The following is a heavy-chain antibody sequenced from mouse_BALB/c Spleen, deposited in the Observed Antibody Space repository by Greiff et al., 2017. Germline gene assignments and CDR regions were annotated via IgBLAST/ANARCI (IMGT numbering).Heavy chain of an antibody. Sequence: EVKLLESGPGLVKPSQSLSLTCSVTGYSITSGYYWNWIRQFPGNKLEWMGYISYDGSNNYNPSLKNRISITRDTSKNQFFLKLNSVTTEDTATYYCSYGNYLYAMDYWGQGTSVTVSS. CDR3: SYGNYLYAMDY. CDR2: ISYDGSN. CDR1: GYSITSGYY. J-gene: IGHJ4*01. V-gene: IGHV3-6*02. D-gene: IGHD2-1*01.